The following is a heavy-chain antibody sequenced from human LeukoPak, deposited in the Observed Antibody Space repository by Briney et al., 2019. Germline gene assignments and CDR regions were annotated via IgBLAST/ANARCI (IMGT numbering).Heavy chain of an antibody. J-gene: IGHJ4*02. Sequence: SETLSLTCTVSGGSISSGGYYWSWIRQHPGKGLEWIGYIYYSGSTYYNPSLKSRVTISVDTSKNQFSLKLSSVTAADTAVYYCARDPVRPYGFWSGYYDSYWGQGTLVTVSS. CDR1: GGSISSGGYY. D-gene: IGHD3-3*01. V-gene: IGHV4-31*03. CDR3: ARDPVRPYGFWSGYYDSY. CDR2: IYYSGST.